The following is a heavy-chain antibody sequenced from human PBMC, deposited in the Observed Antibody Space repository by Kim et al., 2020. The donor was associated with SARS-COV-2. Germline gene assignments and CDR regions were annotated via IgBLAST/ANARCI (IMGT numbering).Heavy chain of an antibody. V-gene: IGHV4-59*13. J-gene: IGHJ5*02. Sequence: SETLSLTCTVSGGSISSYYWSWIRQPPGKGLEWIGYIYYSGSTNYNPSLKSRVTISVDTSKNQFSLKLSSVTAADTAVYYCARDRTGGDWFDPWGQGTLVTVSS. CDR1: GGSISSYY. D-gene: IGHD1-1*01. CDR2: IYYSGST. CDR3: ARDRTGGDWFDP.